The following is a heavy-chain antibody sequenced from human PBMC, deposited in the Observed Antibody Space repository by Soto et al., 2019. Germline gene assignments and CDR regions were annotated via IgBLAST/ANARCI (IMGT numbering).Heavy chain of an antibody. Sequence: QVQLVESGGGVVQPGRSLRLSCAASGCTFSMYGMHWVRKAPGKGLEWMATVYYDGHNKYSTDSVRGRFTISRDNSKNLLYLQMTSLRAEDTAVYYGARDPPTTLGSFDNWGRGTMVTVSS. D-gene: IGHD7-27*01. CDR1: GCTFSMYG. CDR3: ARDPPTTLGSFDN. CDR2: VYYDGHNK. V-gene: IGHV3-33*01. J-gene: IGHJ3*02.